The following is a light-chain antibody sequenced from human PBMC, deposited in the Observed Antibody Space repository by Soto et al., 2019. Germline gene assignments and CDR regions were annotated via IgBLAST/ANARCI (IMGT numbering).Light chain of an antibody. CDR2: RND. CDR3: VAWDDSLSGRV. J-gene: IGLJ3*02. CDR1: SSNIGSNT. Sequence: QSVLTQPRSASGTPGQRVTISCSGSSSNIGSNTVNWYQQLPGTAPKVLIYRNDQRPSGVPDRFSASRSGTSASLAISGLRSEDEADYYCVAWDDSLSGRVFGGGTKLTVL. V-gene: IGLV1-44*01.